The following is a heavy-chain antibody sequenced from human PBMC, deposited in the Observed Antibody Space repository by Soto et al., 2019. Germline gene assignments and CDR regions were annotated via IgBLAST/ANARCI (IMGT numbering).Heavy chain of an antibody. CDR2: IYYSGST. Sequence: SETLSLTCTVSGGSISSYYWSWIRQPPGKGLEWIGYIYYSGSTNYNPSLKSRVTISVDTSKNQFSLKLSSVTAADTAVYYCERGRYYYDSSGYTDYWGQGTLVTVSS. J-gene: IGHJ4*02. CDR1: GGSISSYY. CDR3: ERGRYYYDSSGYTDY. D-gene: IGHD3-22*01. V-gene: IGHV4-59*01.